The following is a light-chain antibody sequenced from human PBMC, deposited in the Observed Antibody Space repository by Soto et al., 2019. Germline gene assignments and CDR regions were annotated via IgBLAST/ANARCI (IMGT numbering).Light chain of an antibody. CDR1: QTISSW. Sequence: DIPMTHSPSTQSDFVGDQDTHTCRASQTISSWLAWYQQKPGKAPKLLIYKASTLKSGVPSRFSGSGSGTEFTLTISSLQPDDFATYYCQHYNSYSEAFGQGTKVE. V-gene: IGKV1-5*03. CDR3: QHYNSYSEA. CDR2: KAS. J-gene: IGKJ1*01.